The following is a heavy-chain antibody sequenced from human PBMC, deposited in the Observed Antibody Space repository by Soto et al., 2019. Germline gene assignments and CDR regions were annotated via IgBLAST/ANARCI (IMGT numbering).Heavy chain of an antibody. D-gene: IGHD3-3*01. Sequence: ASVKVSCKASGYTFTSYDINWVRQATGQGLEWMGWMNPNSDNTGYAQKFQGRVTMTRNTSISTAYMELSSLRSEDTAVYYCASVGVVIIPAPDAFDIWGQGTMVTVSS. V-gene: IGHV1-8*01. J-gene: IGHJ3*02. CDR2: MNPNSDNT. CDR1: GYTFTSYD. CDR3: ASVGVVIIPAPDAFDI.